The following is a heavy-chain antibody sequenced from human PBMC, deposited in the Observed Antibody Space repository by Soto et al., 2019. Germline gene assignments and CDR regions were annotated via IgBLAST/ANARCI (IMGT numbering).Heavy chain of an antibody. CDR1: GVSISSYY. CDR2: IYYSGNT. Sequence: SETLSLTCTVSGVSISSYYWSWIRQPPGKGLEWIGYIYYSGNTNYNSSLRSRVTISLDTSKNQFSLKLSSVTAADTAVYYCARGQSTWHYWGQGTLVTV. CDR3: ARGQSTWHY. V-gene: IGHV4-59*08. J-gene: IGHJ4*02.